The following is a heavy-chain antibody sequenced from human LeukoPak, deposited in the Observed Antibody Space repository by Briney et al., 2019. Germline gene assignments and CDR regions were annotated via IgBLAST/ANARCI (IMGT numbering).Heavy chain of an antibody. CDR3: ARDAMIVVVDAFDI. CDR1: GGSISSGSYY. Sequence: PSETLSLTCTVSGGSISSGSYYWSWIRQPAGKGLEWIGRIYTSGSTNYNPSLKSRVTISVDTSKNQFSLKLSSVTAADTAVCYCARDAMIVVVDAFDIWGQGTMVTVSS. D-gene: IGHD3-22*01. J-gene: IGHJ3*02. V-gene: IGHV4-61*02. CDR2: IYTSGST.